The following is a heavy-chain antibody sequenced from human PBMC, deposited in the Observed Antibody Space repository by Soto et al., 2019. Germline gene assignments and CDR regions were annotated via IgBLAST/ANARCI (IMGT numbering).Heavy chain of an antibody. Sequence: QVQLVQSGAEMKKPGASVKVSCKASGYTFTTYGITWVRQAPGQGLEWMGWISAYNGNTNYAQKLHGKVTMNTDTSTNTDYMELRSLGSDDTAVYYCARAANSGYYDNYWGEGTLVTFSS. CDR2: ISAYNGNT. CDR3: ARAANSGYYDNY. CDR1: GYTFTTYG. V-gene: IGHV1-18*01. J-gene: IGHJ4*02. D-gene: IGHD3-22*01.